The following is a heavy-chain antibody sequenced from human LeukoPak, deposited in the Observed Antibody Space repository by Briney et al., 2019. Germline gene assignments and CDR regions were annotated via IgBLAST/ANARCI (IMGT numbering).Heavy chain of an antibody. J-gene: IGHJ4*02. Sequence: SETLSLTCTVSGGSISSGGYYWSWIRQHPGKGLEWIGYIYYSGSTYYIPSLKSRVTISVDTSKNQFSLKLSSVTAADTAVYYCARDSTEDYFDYWGQGTLVTVSS. CDR2: IYYSGST. V-gene: IGHV4-31*03. CDR3: ARDSTEDYFDY. CDR1: GGSISSGGYY.